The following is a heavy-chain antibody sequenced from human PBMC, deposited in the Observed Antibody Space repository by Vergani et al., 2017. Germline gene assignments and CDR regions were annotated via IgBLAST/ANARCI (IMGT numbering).Heavy chain of an antibody. CDR1: GITFKNAW. J-gene: IGHJ6*02. V-gene: IGHV3-21*06. Sequence: EVQVVESGGGLIKPGGSLRLSCVVSGITFKNAWINWVRQAPGKGLEWVAFIGSSGPYIYYADSVKGRFIISRDNTNNSLFLQLRSLRAEDAAVYYCARDCTSGGYPGNYGMDVWGQGATVTVSS. D-gene: IGHD2-8*01. CDR3: ARDCTSGGYPGNYGMDV. CDR2: IGSSGPYI.